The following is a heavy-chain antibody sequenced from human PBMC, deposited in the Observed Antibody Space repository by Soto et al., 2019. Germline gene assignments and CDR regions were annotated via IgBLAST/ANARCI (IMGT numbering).Heavy chain of an antibody. CDR3: ATSSLGNSGYDLAWFDP. J-gene: IGHJ5*02. D-gene: IGHD5-12*01. CDR2: IYYSGST. CDR1: GGSISSSSYY. Sequence: SETLSLTCTVSGGSISSSSYYWGWIRQPPGKGLEWIGSIYYSGSTYHNPSLKSRVTISVDTSKNQFSLKLSSVTAADTAVYYCATSSLGNSGYDLAWFDPWGQGTLVTVSS. V-gene: IGHV4-39*01.